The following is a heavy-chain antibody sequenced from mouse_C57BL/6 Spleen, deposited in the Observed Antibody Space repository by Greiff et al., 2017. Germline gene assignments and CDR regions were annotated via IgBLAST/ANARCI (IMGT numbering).Heavy chain of an antibody. CDR1: GYAFSSSW. J-gene: IGHJ4*01. CDR3: ARSRDYDAMGY. CDR2: IYPGDGDT. Sequence: QVQLQQSGPELVKPGASVKISCKASGYAFSSSWMNWVKQRPGKGLEWIGRIYPGDGDTNYNGKFKGKATLTADKSSSTAYMQLSSLTSEDSAVYFCARSRDYDAMGYWGQGTSVTVS. V-gene: IGHV1-82*01.